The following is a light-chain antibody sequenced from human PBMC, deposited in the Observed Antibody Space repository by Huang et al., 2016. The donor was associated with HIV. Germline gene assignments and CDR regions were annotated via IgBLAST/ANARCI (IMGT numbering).Light chain of an antibody. CDR1: QTINSY. J-gene: IGKJ1*01. Sequence: DIQMTQSPSSLSASVGDRVTITCRASQTINSYLHWYQQKPGKAPQLLIYAASNLQSGVPSRFSVGGSGTDFTLTISSLQPEDFATYYCQQTYSSPRTFGQGTKVDIK. CDR3: QQTYSSPRT. CDR2: AAS. V-gene: IGKV1-39*01.